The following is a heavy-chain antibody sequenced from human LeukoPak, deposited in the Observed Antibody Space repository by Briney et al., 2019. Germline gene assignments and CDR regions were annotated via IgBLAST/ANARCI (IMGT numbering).Heavy chain of an antibody. CDR1: GFTFSSYA. CDR3: VKDASAFDF. V-gene: IGHV3-30*02. CDR2: IRSDGSIQ. J-gene: IGHJ3*01. Sequence: GGSLRLSCAGSGFTFSSYAMHWVRQAPGKGLEWVSFIRSDGSIQYYSDSVEGRFTISRDNSKNTLSLDMNTLRIEDTAVYFCVKDASAFDFWGQGILVTVSS.